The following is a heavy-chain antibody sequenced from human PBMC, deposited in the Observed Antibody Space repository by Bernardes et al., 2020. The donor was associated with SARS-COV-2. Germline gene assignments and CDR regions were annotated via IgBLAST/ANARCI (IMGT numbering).Heavy chain of an antibody. J-gene: IGHJ4*02. CDR2: ISISGDAT. Sequence: GGSLRPPCAASGLPFSNHAMTWVRQAPGEGQEWVSSISISGDATFYADAVRGRFTISRDKSKNTLYLQMNSLRAEDTAIYYCANEIRPNDYWGQGTLVTVSS. CDR1: GLPFSNHA. CDR3: ANEIRPNDY. V-gene: IGHV3-23*01. D-gene: IGHD3-3*02.